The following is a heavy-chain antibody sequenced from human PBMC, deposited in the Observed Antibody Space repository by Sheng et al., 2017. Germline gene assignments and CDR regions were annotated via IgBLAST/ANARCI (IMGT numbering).Heavy chain of an antibody. D-gene: IGHD6-6*01. CDR2: ISFDGSIK. CDR3: AKRYSSSSYYSYGMDA. J-gene: IGHJ6*02. Sequence: QVQLVESGGGVVQPGRSVRISCAASGFTFSSYGMHWVRQAPGKGLEWVAVISFDGSIKSYADSVKGRFTISRDNSKNTLYLEMNSLRAEDTAVYLCAKRYSSSSYYSYGMDAWGPGTTVTVSS. V-gene: IGHV3-30*18. CDR1: GFTFSSYG.